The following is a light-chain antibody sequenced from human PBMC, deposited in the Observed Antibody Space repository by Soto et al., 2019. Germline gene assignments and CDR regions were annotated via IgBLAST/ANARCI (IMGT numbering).Light chain of an antibody. J-gene: IGKJ3*01. CDR3: QQRSNWRGT. CDR1: QSVSSY. Sequence: EIVLTQSPATLSLSPGERATLSCRASQSVSSYLAWYQQKPGQAPRLLIYDASNRATGIPARFSGSGSGTDFTLTISSLEPEDFAAYYCQQRSNWRGTFGPGTKVDIK. V-gene: IGKV3-11*01. CDR2: DAS.